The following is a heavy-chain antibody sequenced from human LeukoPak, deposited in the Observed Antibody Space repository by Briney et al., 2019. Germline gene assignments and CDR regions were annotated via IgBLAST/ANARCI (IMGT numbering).Heavy chain of an antibody. D-gene: IGHD3-22*01. CDR1: GFTFSSYG. CDR2: IWYDGSNK. V-gene: IGHV3-33*01. J-gene: IGHJ4*02. Sequence: GGSLRLSCAASGFTFSSYGMHWVRQAPGKGLEWVAVIWYDGSNKYYADSVKGRFTISRDNSKNTLYLQMNSLRAEDTAVYYCARGEDYYDSSGYYNGDYWGQGTPVTVSS. CDR3: ARGEDYYDSSGYYNGDY.